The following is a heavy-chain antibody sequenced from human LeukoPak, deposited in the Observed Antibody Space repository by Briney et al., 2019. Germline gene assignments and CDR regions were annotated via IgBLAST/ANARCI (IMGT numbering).Heavy chain of an antibody. J-gene: IGHJ4*02. CDR1: GFTFSSYA. V-gene: IGHV3-23*01. CDR3: AINWADVLITAAAK. D-gene: IGHD6-13*01. CDR2: IIGSGSST. Sequence: GGSLRLSCAASGFTFSSYAMSWVRQAPGKGLEWVSSIIGSGSSTYYADSVKGRFTISRDNSKNTLYLQMISLKAEDTAIYYCAINWADVLITAAAKWGQGTLVTVSS.